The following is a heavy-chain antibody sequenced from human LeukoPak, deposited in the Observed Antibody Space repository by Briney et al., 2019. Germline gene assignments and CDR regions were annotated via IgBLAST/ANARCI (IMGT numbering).Heavy chain of an antibody. CDR1: GYTFTSYD. D-gene: IGHD3-22*01. CDR3: ARDRDSSGYDY. CDR2: INPNSGGT. V-gene: IGHV1-2*04. J-gene: IGHJ4*02. Sequence: ASVKVSCKASGYTFTSYDINWVRQATGQGLEWMGWINPNSGGTNYAQKFQGWVTMTRDTSISTAYMELSRLRSDDTAVYYCARDRDSSGYDYWGQGTLVTVSS.